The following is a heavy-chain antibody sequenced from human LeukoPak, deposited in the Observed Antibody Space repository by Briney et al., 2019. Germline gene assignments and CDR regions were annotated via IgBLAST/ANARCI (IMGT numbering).Heavy chain of an antibody. CDR3: ARQDSSGWDLDY. CDR2: IYYSGST. V-gene: IGHV4-39*01. J-gene: IGHJ4*02. D-gene: IGHD6-19*01. CDR1: GGSISSSSYY. Sequence: SETLSLTCTVSGGSISSSSYYWSWIRQPPGKGLEWIGSIYYSGSTYYNPSLKSRVTISVDTSKNQFSLKLSSVTAPDTAVYYCARQDSSGWDLDYWGQGTLVTVSS.